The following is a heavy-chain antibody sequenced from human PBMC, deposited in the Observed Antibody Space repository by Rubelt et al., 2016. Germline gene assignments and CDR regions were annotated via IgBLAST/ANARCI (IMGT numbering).Heavy chain of an antibody. CDR1: GGSIRSGGYY. D-gene: IGHD6-13*01. J-gene: IGHJ4*02. CDR2: IYYSGST. CDR3: ASLMTSSSWYGFAGFDY. Sequence: QVQLQESGPGLVKPSQTLSLTCTVSGGSIRSGGYYWSWIRQHSGKGLEWIGSIYYSGSTYYNPSLKSRVTISVDTSKNQFSLKLSSVTAADTAVYYCASLMTSSSWYGFAGFDYWGQGTLVTVSS. V-gene: IGHV4-31*03.